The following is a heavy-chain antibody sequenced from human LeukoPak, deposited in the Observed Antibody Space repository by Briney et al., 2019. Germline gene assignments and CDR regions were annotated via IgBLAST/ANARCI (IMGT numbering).Heavy chain of an antibody. CDR2: INPNSGGT. Sequence: ASVKVSCKASGYTFTSYYMHWVRQAPGQGLEWMGWINPNSGGTNYAQKFQGRVTMTRDTSISTAYMELSRLRSDDTAVYYCASRACSGGSCLGDYYYYYMDVWGKGTTVTISS. CDR3: ASRACSGGSCLGDYYYYYMDV. V-gene: IGHV1-2*02. J-gene: IGHJ6*03. CDR1: GYTFTSYY. D-gene: IGHD2-15*01.